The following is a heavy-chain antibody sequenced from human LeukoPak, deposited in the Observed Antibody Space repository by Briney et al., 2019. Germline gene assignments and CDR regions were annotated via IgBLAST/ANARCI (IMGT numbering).Heavy chain of an antibody. CDR2: ISAYNGNT. V-gene: IGHV1-18*01. D-gene: IGHD2-2*01. CDR3: ARDWGYCSSTSCAPPFDI. CDR1: GYTFTSYG. Sequence: ASVKVSCKASGYTFTSYGISWVRQAPGQGLEWMGWISAYNGNTNYAQKLQGRVTMTTDTSTSTAYMELRSLRSDDTAVYYCARDWGYCSSTSCAPPFDIWGQGTMVTVSS. J-gene: IGHJ3*02.